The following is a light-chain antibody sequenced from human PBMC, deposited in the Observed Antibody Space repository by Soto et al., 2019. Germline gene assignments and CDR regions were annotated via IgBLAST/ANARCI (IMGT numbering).Light chain of an antibody. CDR2: SAS. CDR1: QSVGTS. Sequence: IVLTQSPVALSLSPGERGTLSCRASQSVGTSLAWYQQKPGQAPRLLIYSASNRATGIPDRFSGSGSGTDFTLTISKLEPEDFAVYHCQQYGGSPRTFGQGTKVDIK. CDR3: QQYGGSPRT. J-gene: IGKJ1*01. V-gene: IGKV3-20*01.